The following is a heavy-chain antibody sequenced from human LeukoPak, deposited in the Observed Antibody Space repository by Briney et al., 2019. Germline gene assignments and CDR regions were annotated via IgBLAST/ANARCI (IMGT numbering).Heavy chain of an antibody. CDR1: GFMFSSYW. J-gene: IGHJ6*02. D-gene: IGHD1-14*01. CDR2: INSDGSNT. V-gene: IGHV3-74*01. CDR3: ATGQGHGMDV. Sequence: PGGSLRLSCAASGFMFSSYWMHWVRQAPGKGLVWVSRINSDGSNTSYADSVKGRFTISRDNAQNTLYLQMSSVRAEDTAVYYCATGQGHGMDVWGQGTTVTVSS.